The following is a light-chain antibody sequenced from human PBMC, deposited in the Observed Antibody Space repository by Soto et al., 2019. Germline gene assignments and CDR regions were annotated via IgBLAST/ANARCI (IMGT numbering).Light chain of an antibody. Sequence: DIQMTQSPSSLSASVGDRVTITCRASQGISNYLAWYQQKPGKVPKLLIYAASTLQSGVPSRFSGSVSGTHFTLTITSLQPDDVATYYCQKYNSAPWTFGQGYKVEIK. CDR3: QKYNSAPWT. J-gene: IGKJ1*01. V-gene: IGKV1-27*01. CDR1: QGISNY. CDR2: AAS.